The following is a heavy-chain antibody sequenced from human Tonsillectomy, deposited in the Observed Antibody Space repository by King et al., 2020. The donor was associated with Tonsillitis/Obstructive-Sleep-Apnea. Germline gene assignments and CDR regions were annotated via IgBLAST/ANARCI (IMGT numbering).Heavy chain of an antibody. Sequence: VQLVESGGGLVQPGGSLRLSCAASGFTFRSYWMSWVRQAPGKGVEWVATIKYDGSEKTYVDSVKGRLIISRDNARNSVYLQMNSLRAEDTAVYYCARDHIFDYWGPGTRVIVSS. J-gene: IGHJ4*02. CDR1: GFTFRSYW. CDR2: IKYDGSEK. CDR3: ARDHIFDY. V-gene: IGHV3-7*04.